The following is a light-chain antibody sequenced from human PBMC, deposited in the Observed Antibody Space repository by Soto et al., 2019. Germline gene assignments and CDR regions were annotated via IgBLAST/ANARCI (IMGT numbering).Light chain of an antibody. J-gene: IGLJ7*01. CDR2: DSN. V-gene: IGLV1-44*01. CDR1: SSNIGGNP. Sequence: QSVLTQSPSASGTPGQRVTISCSGGSSNIGGNPVDWYQQFPGTAPKLLIFDSNQRPSGVPARFSGSTSGTSASLAISGLQSDDEAHYYCATWDDSLNAAVFGGGTQLTVL. CDR3: ATWDDSLNAAV.